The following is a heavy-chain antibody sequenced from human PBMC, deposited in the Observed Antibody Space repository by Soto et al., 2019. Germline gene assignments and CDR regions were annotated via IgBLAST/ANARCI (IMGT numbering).Heavy chain of an antibody. D-gene: IGHD4-17*01. CDR3: ATDYGGSENQFDS. Sequence: SETLSLTCTVSGGSISSGDYYWSWIRQPPGKGLEWIGYIYYSGSTYYNPSLKSRVTISVDTSKNQFSLKLSSVTAADTAVYYCATDYGGSENQFDSGGQGPLVTASS. J-gene: IGHJ4*02. V-gene: IGHV4-30-4*01. CDR1: GGSISSGDYY. CDR2: IYYSGST.